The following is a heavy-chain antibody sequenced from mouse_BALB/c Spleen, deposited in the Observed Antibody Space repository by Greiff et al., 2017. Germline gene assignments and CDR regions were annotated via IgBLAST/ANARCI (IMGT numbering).Heavy chain of an antibody. Sequence: VQLQESGPGLVAPSQSLSITCTVSGFSLTSYGVHWVRQPPGKGLEWLGVIWAGGSTNYNSALMSRLSISKDNSKSQVFLKMNSLQTDDTAMYYCARDYDLYYYAMDYWGQGTSVTVSS. CDR2: IWAGGST. CDR3: ARDYDLYYYAMDY. CDR1: GFSLTSYG. D-gene: IGHD2-3*01. J-gene: IGHJ4*01. V-gene: IGHV2-9*02.